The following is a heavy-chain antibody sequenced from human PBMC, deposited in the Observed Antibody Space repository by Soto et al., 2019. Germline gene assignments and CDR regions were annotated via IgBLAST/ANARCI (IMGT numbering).Heavy chain of an antibody. V-gene: IGHV3-23*01. CDR2: ISGSGGST. J-gene: IGHJ6*02. Sequence: HPGGSLRLSCAASGFTFSSYAMSWVRQAPGKGLERVSAISGSGGSTYYADSVKGRFTISRDNSKNTLYLQMNSLRAEDTAVYYSAKRELSGYDARSYYYGMDVWGQGTTVTVSS. D-gene: IGHD5-12*01. CDR1: GFTFSSYA. CDR3: AKRELSGYDARSYYYGMDV.